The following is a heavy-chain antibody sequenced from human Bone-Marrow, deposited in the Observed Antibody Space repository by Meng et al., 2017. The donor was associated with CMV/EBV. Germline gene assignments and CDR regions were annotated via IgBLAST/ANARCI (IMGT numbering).Heavy chain of an antibody. D-gene: IGHD6-13*01. V-gene: IGHV3-7*01. J-gene: IGHJ4*02. CDR3: ARSPEQQPGQDF. CDR2: IKQDGSEK. Sequence: GESLKISCAASGFTFSSYWMSWDRQAPGKGLEWVANIKQDGSEKYYVDSVKGRFTISRDNAKNTVYLQMNSLRAEDTAVYYCARSPEQQPGQDFWGQGNLVTVSS. CDR1: GFTFSSYW.